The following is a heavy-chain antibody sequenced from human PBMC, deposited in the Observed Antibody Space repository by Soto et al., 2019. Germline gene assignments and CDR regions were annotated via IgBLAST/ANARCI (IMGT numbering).Heavy chain of an antibody. CDR1: GFTVSSNY. J-gene: IGHJ4*02. Sequence: EVQLVETGGGLIQPGGSLRLSCAASGFTVSSNYMSWVRQAPGKGLEWVSVIYSGGSTYYADSVKGRFTISRDNSKNTLYLQMNSLRAEDTAVYYCARARPTRWDYYDSSGYSYYFDYWGQGTLVTVSS. CDR3: ARARPTRWDYYDSSGYSYYFDY. V-gene: IGHV3-53*02. D-gene: IGHD3-22*01. CDR2: IYSGGST.